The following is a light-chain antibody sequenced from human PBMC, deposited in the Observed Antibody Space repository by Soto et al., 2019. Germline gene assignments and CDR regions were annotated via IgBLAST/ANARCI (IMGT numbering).Light chain of an antibody. CDR3: SSYTRSSTHV. J-gene: IGLJ1*01. CDR2: DVT. CDR1: SSDVGGYNY. V-gene: IGLV2-14*03. Sequence: QSALTQPASVSGSPGQSITISCTGTSSDVGGYNYVSWYQQHPGKAPKLMIYDVTNRPSGVSNRFSGSKSGNTASLTISGLQAEDGADYYCSSYTRSSTHVFGTGTKLTFL.